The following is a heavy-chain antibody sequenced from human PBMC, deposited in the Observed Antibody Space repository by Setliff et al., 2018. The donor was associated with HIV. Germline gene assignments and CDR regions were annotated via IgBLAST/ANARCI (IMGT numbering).Heavy chain of an antibody. Sequence: ASVKVSCKASGYTFTAYYMHWVRQAPGQGLEWMGRINPNSGGTNYAQNFQGRVTMTRDTSISTAYMELRLRSDDTAVYHCATKVYCTNGVCLDAFDIWGQGTVVTV. J-gene: IGHJ3*02. CDR3: ATKVYCTNGVCLDAFDI. D-gene: IGHD2-8*01. CDR1: GYTFTAYY. CDR2: INPNSGGT. V-gene: IGHV1-2*06.